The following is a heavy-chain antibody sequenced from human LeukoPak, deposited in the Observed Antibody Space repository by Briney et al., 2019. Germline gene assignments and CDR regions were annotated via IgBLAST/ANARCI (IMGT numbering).Heavy chain of an antibody. CDR3: AREGRPQDSSGYDL. D-gene: IGHD3-22*01. CDR1: GYAFTSYA. CDR2: INAGNGNT. J-gene: IGHJ5*02. V-gene: IGHV1-3*01. Sequence: ASVKVSCKASGYAFTSYAMHWVRRAPGQRLEWMGWINAGNGNTKYSQKFQGRVTITRDTSASTAYMELSSLRSEDTAVYYCAREGRPQDSSGYDLWGQGTLVTVSS.